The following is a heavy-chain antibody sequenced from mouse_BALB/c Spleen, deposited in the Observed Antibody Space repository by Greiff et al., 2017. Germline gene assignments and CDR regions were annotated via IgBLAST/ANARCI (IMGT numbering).Heavy chain of an antibody. V-gene: IGHV5-17*02. CDR1: GFTFSSFG. CDR2: ISSGSSTI. CDR3: ARGATGLFDY. D-gene: IGHD4-1*01. J-gene: IGHJ2*01. Sequence: EVHLVESGGGLVQPGGSRKLSCAASGFTFSSFGMHWVRQAPEKGLEWVAYISSGSSTIYYADTVKGRFTISRDNPKNTLFLQMTSLRSEDTAMYYCARGATGLFDYWGQGTTLTVSS.